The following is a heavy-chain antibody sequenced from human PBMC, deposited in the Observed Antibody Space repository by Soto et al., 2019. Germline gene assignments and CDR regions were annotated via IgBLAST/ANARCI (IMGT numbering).Heavy chain of an antibody. V-gene: IGHV3-30-3*01. D-gene: IGHD3-10*01. Sequence: KKQERVAVISYDGSNKYYADSVKGRFTISRDNSKNTLYLQMNSLRAEDTAVYYCAIFFFPRRGRHRSLPPGPAILLNRSSDL. CDR2: ISYDGSNK. J-gene: IGHJ2*01. CDR3: AIFFFPRRGRHRSLPPGPAILLNRSSDL.